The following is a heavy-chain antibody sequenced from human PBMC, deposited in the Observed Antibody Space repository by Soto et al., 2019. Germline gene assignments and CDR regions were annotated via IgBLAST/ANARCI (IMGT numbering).Heavy chain of an antibody. D-gene: IGHD6-13*01. Sequence: PGGSLRLSCAASGFTFSSYWMSWVRQAPGKGLEWVANIKQDGSEKYYVDSVKGRFTISRDNAKNSLYLQMNSLGAEDTAVYYCARGESSSWPKYYFDYWGQGTLVTVSS. CDR2: IKQDGSEK. CDR1: GFTFSSYW. CDR3: ARGESSSWPKYYFDY. V-gene: IGHV3-7*01. J-gene: IGHJ4*02.